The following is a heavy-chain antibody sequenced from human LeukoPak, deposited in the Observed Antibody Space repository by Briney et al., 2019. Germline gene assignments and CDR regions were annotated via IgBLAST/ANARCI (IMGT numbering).Heavy chain of an antibody. D-gene: IGHD4-17*01. CDR1: GFTFSSYA. CDR3: ARDPYGDYVFDY. CDR2: ISVSGGST. V-gene: IGHV3-23*01. Sequence: PGGSLRLSCAASGFTFSSYAMSWVRQAPEKGLEWVSGISVSGGSTYYADSVKGRFTISRDNSENTLYLQMNSLRAEDTAVYYCARDPYGDYVFDYWGQGALVTVSS. J-gene: IGHJ4*02.